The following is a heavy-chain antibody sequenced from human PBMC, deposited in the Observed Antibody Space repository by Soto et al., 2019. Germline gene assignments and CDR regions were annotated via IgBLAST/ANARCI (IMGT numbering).Heavy chain of an antibody. CDR1: VWTFSIYS. J-gene: IGHJ5*02. D-gene: IGHD3-10*01. V-gene: IGHV3-23*01. Sequence: GESXRLSGAASVWTFSIYSIIWVRQAPGKGLEWVSAISGSCGRTYHADSVKGRFTISRYNSKNTLYLQMNSLRAEDTAVYYCEEDYNVEHWLETSGPGTLVTV. CDR3: EEDYNVEHWLET. CDR2: ISGSCGRT.